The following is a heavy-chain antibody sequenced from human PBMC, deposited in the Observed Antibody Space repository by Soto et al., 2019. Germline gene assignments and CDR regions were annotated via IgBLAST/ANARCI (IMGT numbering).Heavy chain of an antibody. D-gene: IGHD5-12*01. J-gene: IGHJ4*02. CDR3: ATRGTQGRWLAVGDF. CDR1: GGTFSSLG. Sequence: QVQLVQSGAEVKRPGSSVKVSCEASGGTFSSLGFTWVRQAPGQGLEWMGGIIPISGRTTFAPKFLGRVTITADESTRTTYMELTALTSDDTAIYYCATRGTQGRWLAVGDFRGQGTLVTVSS. V-gene: IGHV1-69*01. CDR2: IIPISGRT.